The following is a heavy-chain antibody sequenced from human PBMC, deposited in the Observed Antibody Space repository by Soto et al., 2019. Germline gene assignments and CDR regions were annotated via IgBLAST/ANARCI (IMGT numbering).Heavy chain of an antibody. V-gene: IGHV1-46*01. Sequence: QVQVVQSGAEVKKPGASVKVSCKASGYTFTTYYIHWVRQAPGQGLEWMGVINPSGGSINYAQKCQGRVTMTRDTSTSTGYMELSSLRSEDTAVYYCARDRGRGGSYYIYFYGMDVWGQGTTVTVSS. CDR3: ARDRGRGGSYYIYFYGMDV. CDR1: GYTFTTYY. J-gene: IGHJ6*02. CDR2: INPSGGSI. D-gene: IGHD1-26*01.